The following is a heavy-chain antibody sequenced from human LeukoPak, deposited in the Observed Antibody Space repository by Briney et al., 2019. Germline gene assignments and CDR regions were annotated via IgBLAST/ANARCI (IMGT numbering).Heavy chain of an antibody. CDR3: AVTYYYDSSGYRPDAFDI. Sequence: ASVKVSCKASGYTFTSYGISWVRQAPGQGLEWMGWISAYNGNTNYAQKLQGRVTMTTDTSTSTAYMELRSLRSDDTAVYYCAVTYYYDSSGYRPDAFDIWGQGTMVAVSS. D-gene: IGHD3-22*01. CDR1: GYTFTSYG. J-gene: IGHJ3*02. CDR2: ISAYNGNT. V-gene: IGHV1-18*01.